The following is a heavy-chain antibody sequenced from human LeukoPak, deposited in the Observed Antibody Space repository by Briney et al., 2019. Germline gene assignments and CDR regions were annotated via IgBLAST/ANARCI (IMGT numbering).Heavy chain of an antibody. V-gene: IGHV4-34*01. CDR1: GGSFSGYY. J-gene: IGHJ5*02. D-gene: IGHD1-7*01. CDR3: ARGYNWNYGWDP. CDR2: INHSGST. Sequence: DPPETLSLTCAVYGGSFSGYYWSWIRQPPGKGLEWIGEINHSGSTNYNPSLKSRVTISVDTSKNQFSLKLSSVTAADTAVYYCARGYNWNYGWDPWGQGTLVTVSS.